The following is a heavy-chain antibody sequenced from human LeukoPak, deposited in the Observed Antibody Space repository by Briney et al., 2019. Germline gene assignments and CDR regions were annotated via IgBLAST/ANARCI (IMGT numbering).Heavy chain of an antibody. J-gene: IGHJ5*02. CDR1: GYTLTELS. CDR3: ATSYYYDSSGYFSYNWFDP. Sequence: ASVKVSWKVSGYTLTELSMHWVRQAPGKGLEWMGGFDPEGGETIYAQKFQGRVTMTEDTSTDTAYMELSSLRSEDTAVYYCATSYYYDSSGYFSYNWFDPWGQGTLVTVSS. D-gene: IGHD3-22*01. CDR2: FDPEGGET. V-gene: IGHV1-24*01.